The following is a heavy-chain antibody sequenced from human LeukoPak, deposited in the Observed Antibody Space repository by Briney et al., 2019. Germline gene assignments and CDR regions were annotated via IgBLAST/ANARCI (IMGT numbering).Heavy chain of an antibody. J-gene: IGHJ6*02. CDR3: ARHPYYYDSSGYYYYYGMDV. D-gene: IGHD3-22*01. Sequence: SETLSLTCTVSGGSISSYYWSWIRQPPGKGLEWIGYIYYSGSTNYNPSLKSRVTISVDTSKKQFSLKLRSVTAADTAVYYCARHPYYYDSSGYYYYYGMDVWGQGTLVTVSS. V-gene: IGHV4-59*08. CDR2: IYYSGST. CDR1: GGSISSYY.